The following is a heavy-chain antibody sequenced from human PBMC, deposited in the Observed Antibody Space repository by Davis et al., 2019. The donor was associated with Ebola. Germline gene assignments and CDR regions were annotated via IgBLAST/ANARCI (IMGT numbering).Heavy chain of an antibody. CDR1: GFTFDDYA. CDR3: ARGGVPMVTIDS. J-gene: IGHJ4*02. Sequence: PGGSLRLSCAASGFTFDDYAMHWVRQAPGKGLEWVSGISWNSDSIDYADSVKGRFTISRNNAKNSLNLQMNSLRAEDTAVYYCARGGVPMVTIDSWGQGTLVTVSS. V-gene: IGHV3-9*01. D-gene: IGHD4/OR15-4a*01. CDR2: ISWNSDSI.